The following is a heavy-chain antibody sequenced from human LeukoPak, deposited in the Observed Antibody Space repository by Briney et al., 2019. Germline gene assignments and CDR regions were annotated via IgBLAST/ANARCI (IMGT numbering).Heavy chain of an antibody. CDR3: ARDLVAGSGSLDY. CDR2: ISSGSSTI. D-gene: IGHD3-10*01. V-gene: IGHV3-48*01. J-gene: IGHJ4*02. Sequence: GGSLRLSCAASGFTFSTYSMNWVRQAPGKGLEWVSYISSGSSTIYYADSVKGRFTISRDNAKNSLYLQMNSLRAEDTAVYYCARDLVAGSGSLDYWGQGTLVTVSS. CDR1: GFTFSTYS.